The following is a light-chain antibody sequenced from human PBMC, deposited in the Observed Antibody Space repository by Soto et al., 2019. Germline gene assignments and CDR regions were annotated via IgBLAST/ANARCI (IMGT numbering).Light chain of an antibody. Sequence: QSALTQPASVSGSPGQSITISCTGTSNDIGEYHYVSWYQQHPGKAPKLMIYEVSNRPSGVSNRFSGSKSGNTASLTISGLQAEDEADYYCSSFRSGSTLYVFGTGTKVTVL. V-gene: IGLV2-14*03. CDR3: SSFRSGSTLYV. J-gene: IGLJ1*01. CDR1: SNDIGEYHY. CDR2: EVS.